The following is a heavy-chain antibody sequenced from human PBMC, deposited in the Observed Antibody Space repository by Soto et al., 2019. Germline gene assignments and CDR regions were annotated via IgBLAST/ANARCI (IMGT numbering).Heavy chain of an antibody. Sequence: QVQLVESGGGVVQPGRSLRLSCAASGFTFSTYGIHWVRQAPGTGLEWVALIWFDGTKQYFADSVKGRFTISRDNSKNTLYLQMNSLRAEDTAVYYCARHYGSGSLDIWGQGTMVTVSS. CDR2: IWFDGTKQ. D-gene: IGHD3-10*01. V-gene: IGHV3-33*01. CDR3: ARHYGSGSLDI. J-gene: IGHJ3*02. CDR1: GFTFSTYG.